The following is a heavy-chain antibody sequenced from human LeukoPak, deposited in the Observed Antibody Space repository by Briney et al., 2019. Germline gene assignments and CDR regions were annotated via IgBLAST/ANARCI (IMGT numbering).Heavy chain of an antibody. J-gene: IGHJ3*02. Sequence: PGGSLRLSCAASRFTFSSYSMNWVRQAPGKGLEWVSSISSSSSYVYYADSVKGRFTISRDNAKNSLYLQMNSLRAEDTAVYYCARGGYDIYDIWGQGTMVTVSS. CDR3: ARGGYDIYDI. CDR1: RFTFSSYS. D-gene: IGHD3-9*01. CDR2: ISSSSSYV. V-gene: IGHV3-21*01.